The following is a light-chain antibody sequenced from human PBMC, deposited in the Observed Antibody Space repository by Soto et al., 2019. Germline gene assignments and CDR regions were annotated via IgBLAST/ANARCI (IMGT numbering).Light chain of an antibody. CDR2: EAS. CDR1: SSGVGSYNL. J-gene: IGLJ3*02. CDR3: CSYAGSSIWV. Sequence: QSVLTQPASVSGSPGQSITISCTGTSSGVGSYNLVSWYQQHPGKAPKLMIYEASKRPSGDSNRYSGSKSGNTASLTISGLQAEDEADYYCCSYAGSSIWVFGGGTKLTVL. V-gene: IGLV2-23*01.